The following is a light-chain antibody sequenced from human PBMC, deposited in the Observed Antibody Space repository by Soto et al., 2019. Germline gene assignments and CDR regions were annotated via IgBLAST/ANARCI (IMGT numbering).Light chain of an antibody. V-gene: IGKV2-28*01. J-gene: IGKJ4*01. Sequence: DLVMTQSPLSLPVTPGEPASISCRSSQSLLSINGDNYLDWYLQKPGQSPQLLIYLGSNRASGVPDRFSGSGSGTDFTLKISRVEAEDVGVYYCMQVAQAPPAFGGGTKVEIK. CDR2: LGS. CDR1: QSLLSINGDNY. CDR3: MQVAQAPPA.